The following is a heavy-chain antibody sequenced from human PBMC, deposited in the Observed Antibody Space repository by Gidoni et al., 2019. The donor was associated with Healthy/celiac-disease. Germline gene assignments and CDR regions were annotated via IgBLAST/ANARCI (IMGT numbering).Heavy chain of an antibody. V-gene: IGHV3-49*03. CDR2: IRSKAYGGTT. CDR3: TRVGETYYDFWSGYYSRCAFDI. J-gene: IGHJ3*02. CDR1: GFTFGDYA. Sequence: EVQLVESGGGLVQPGRSLRLSCTASGFTFGDYAMSWFRQAPGKGLEWVGFIRSKAYGGTTEYAASVKGRFTISRDDSKSIAYLQMNSLKTEDTAVYYCTRVGETYYDFWSGYYSRCAFDIWGQGTMVTVSS. D-gene: IGHD3-3*01.